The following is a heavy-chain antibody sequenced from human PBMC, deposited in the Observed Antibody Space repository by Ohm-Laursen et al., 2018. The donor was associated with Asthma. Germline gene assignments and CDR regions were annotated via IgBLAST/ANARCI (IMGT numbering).Heavy chain of an antibody. CDR1: GGSISSGGYY. D-gene: IGHD3-22*01. V-gene: IGHV4-31*03. J-gene: IGHJ6*02. CDR3: AREWGYDSSGYYYSPKYYGMDV. Sequence: SQTLSLTCTVSGGSISSGGYYWSWIRQHPGKGLEWIGYIYYSGSTYYNPSLKSRVTISVDTSKNQFSLKLSSVTAADTAVYYCAREWGYDSSGYYYSPKYYGMDVWGQGTTVTVSS. CDR2: IYYSGST.